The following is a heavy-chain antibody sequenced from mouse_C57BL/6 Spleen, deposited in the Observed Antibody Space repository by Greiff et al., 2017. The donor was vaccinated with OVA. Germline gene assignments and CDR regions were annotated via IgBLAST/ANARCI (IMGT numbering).Heavy chain of an antibody. J-gene: IGHJ1*03. Sequence: EVKLMESGGGLVKPGGSLKLSCAASGFTFSDYGMHWVRQAPEKGLEWVAYISSGSSTIYYADTVKGRYTIARDNAKNNMFLQMTRMRSEDTAMYYCARRSSYVDWYFDVWGTGTTVTVSS. CDR1: GFTFSDYG. D-gene: IGHD1-1*01. CDR3: ARRSSYVDWYFDV. V-gene: IGHV5-17*01. CDR2: ISSGSSTI.